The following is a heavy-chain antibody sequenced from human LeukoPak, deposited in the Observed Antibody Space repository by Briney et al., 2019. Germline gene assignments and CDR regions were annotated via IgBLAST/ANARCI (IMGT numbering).Heavy chain of an antibody. CDR3: AREVVVPAANGWFDP. J-gene: IGHJ5*02. Sequence: GSSVKVSCKASGGTFSSYAISWVRQAPGQGLEWMGGIIPIFGTANYAQKFQGRVTITTDEPTSTAYMELSSLRSEDTAVYYCAREVVVPAANGWFDPWGQGTLVTVSS. CDR1: GGTFSSYA. CDR2: IIPIFGTA. D-gene: IGHD2-2*01. V-gene: IGHV1-69*05.